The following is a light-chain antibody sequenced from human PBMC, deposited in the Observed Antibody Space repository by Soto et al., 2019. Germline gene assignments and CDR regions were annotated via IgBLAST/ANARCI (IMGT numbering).Light chain of an antibody. V-gene: IGKV3-11*01. Sequence: EIVLTQFPVTLSLSPGERATLSCRASQSVSSYLAWYQQKPGQAPRLLIYDASNRATGIPARFSGSGSGTDFTLTISSLEPEDFAVYYCQQRSSWPSTFGGGTKVEIK. CDR2: DAS. CDR3: QQRSSWPST. CDR1: QSVSSY. J-gene: IGKJ4*01.